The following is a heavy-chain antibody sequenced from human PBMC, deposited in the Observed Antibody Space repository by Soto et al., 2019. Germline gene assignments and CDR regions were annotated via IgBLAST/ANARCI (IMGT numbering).Heavy chain of an antibody. Sequence: SETLSLTCAVYGGFLSESYWTWIRQPPGKGLEWIGEINHVGGTNYNPSLKSRVTMSVDTSQNQSSLRLISVTAADTAMYFCVRIRYQLPSSVLWLDPWGQGTPVTVSS. V-gene: IGHV4-34*01. J-gene: IGHJ5*02. D-gene: IGHD3-16*01. CDR3: VRIRYQLPSSVLWLDP. CDR2: INHVGGT. CDR1: GGFLSESY.